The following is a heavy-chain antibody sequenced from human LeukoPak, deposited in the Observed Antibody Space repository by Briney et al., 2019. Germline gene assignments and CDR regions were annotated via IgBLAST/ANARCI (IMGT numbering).Heavy chain of an antibody. D-gene: IGHD2/OR15-2a*01. Sequence: GRSLRLSCAASGFTFSTYAMHWVRQAPGKGLEWVAVISFDGSTKYYADSVKGRFTISRDNSKNTLYLQMNSQRAEDTAVYYCARDHSMNYGNWFDPWGQGTLVTVSS. V-gene: IGHV3-30-3*01. CDR1: GFTFSTYA. J-gene: IGHJ5*02. CDR3: ARDHSMNYGNWFDP. CDR2: ISFDGSTK.